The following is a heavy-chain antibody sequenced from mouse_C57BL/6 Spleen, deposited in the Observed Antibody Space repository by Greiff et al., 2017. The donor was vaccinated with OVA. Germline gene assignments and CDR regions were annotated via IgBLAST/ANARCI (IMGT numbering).Heavy chain of an antibody. CDR3: ARGGTTVVAAHWYFDG. V-gene: IGHV1-82*01. CDR2: IYPGDGDT. Sequence: VKLMESGPELVKPGASVKISCKASGYAFSSSWMNWVKQRPGKGLEWIGRIYPGDGDTNYNGKFKGKATLTADKSSSTASMQLSSLTSEDSAVYFCARGGTTVVAAHWYFDGWGTGTTGTVAS. D-gene: IGHD1-1*01. CDR1: GYAFSSSW. J-gene: IGHJ1*03.